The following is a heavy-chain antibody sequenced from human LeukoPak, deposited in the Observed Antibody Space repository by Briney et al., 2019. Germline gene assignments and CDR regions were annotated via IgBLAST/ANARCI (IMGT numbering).Heavy chain of an antibody. J-gene: IGHJ5*02. D-gene: IGHD6-6*01. CDR3: ARLRDSSSHRGWFDP. V-gene: IGHV3-21*01. Sequence: GGSLRLSCAASGFTFSSYSMNWVRQAPGKGLEWVSSISSSSSYIYYADSVKGRFTISRDNAKNSLYLQTNSLRAEDTAVYYCARLRDSSSHRGWFDPWGQGTLVTVSS. CDR2: ISSSSSYI. CDR1: GFTFSSYS.